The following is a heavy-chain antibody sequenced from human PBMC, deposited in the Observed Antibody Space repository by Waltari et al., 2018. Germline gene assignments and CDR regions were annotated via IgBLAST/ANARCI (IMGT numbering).Heavy chain of an antibody. J-gene: IGHJ3*01. CDR2: IYNSGTT. V-gene: IGHV4-39*07. Sequence: QLQESGPGLVKPSETVSLTCSVSGDSVMKNNYHWGWIRQPPGKGLEWIGSIYNSGTTYYNPSLKSRVNISLDASRTQFSLRLSSVTAADTAVYYCARASTAIFGVVIPGYYIWGQGTMVTVSS. D-gene: IGHD3-3*01. CDR1: GDSVMKNNYH. CDR3: ARASTAIFGVVIPGYYI.